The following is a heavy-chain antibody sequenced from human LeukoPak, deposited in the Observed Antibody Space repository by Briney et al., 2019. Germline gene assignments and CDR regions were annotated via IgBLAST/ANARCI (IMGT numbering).Heavy chain of an antibody. Sequence: GGSLRLSCAASGFTFSSYEMNWVRQAPGKGLEWVSYISSSGRTFYYADSVKGRFTISRDNGKNSLYLQMNSLRAEDTAVYYCARDSRGSSWFFDYWGQGALVTVSS. D-gene: IGHD6-13*01. CDR2: ISSSGRTF. V-gene: IGHV3-48*03. J-gene: IGHJ4*02. CDR1: GFTFSSYE. CDR3: ARDSRGSSWFFDY.